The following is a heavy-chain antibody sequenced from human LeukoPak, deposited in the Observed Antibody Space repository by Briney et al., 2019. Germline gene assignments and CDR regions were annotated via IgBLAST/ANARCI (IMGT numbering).Heavy chain of an antibody. CDR1: GFTFSSYW. CDR3: TTGEVVPAAYGRGVDAFDI. V-gene: IGHV3-15*01. CDR2: IKSKTDGGTT. J-gene: IGHJ3*02. Sequence: GGSLRPSCAASGFTFSSYWMNWVRQAPGKGLEWVGRIKSKTDGGTTDYAAPVKGRFTISRDDSKNTLYLQMNSLKTEDTAVYYCTTGEVVPAAYGRGVDAFDIWGQGIMVTVSS. D-gene: IGHD2-2*01.